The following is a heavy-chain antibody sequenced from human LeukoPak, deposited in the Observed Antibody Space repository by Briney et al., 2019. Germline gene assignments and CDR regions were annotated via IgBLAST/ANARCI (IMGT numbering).Heavy chain of an antibody. CDR3: ARTYSSSWYYFDY. Sequence: ASVKVSCKASGYTFTSYDINWVRQATGQGLEWMGWMNPNSGNTGYAQKFQGRVTMTRNTSISTAYMELSSLRFEDTAVYYCARTYSSSWYYFDYWGQGTLVTVSS. V-gene: IGHV1-8*01. D-gene: IGHD6-13*01. J-gene: IGHJ4*02. CDR1: GYTFTSYD. CDR2: MNPNSGNT.